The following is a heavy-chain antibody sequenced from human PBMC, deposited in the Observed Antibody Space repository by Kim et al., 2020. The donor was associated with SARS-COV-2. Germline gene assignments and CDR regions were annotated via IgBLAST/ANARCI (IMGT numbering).Heavy chain of an antibody. Sequence: ASVKVSCMASGYTFTSYYIHWVRQAPGQGLEWMGVINPSGVRTSYAQKFQGRVSMTRDTSTSTVYMELSSLRSEDTAVYYCAREGDSSGPADYWGQGTLV. D-gene: IGHD3-22*01. CDR2: INPSGVRT. CDR1: GYTFTSYY. V-gene: IGHV1-46*01. J-gene: IGHJ4*02. CDR3: AREGDSSGPADY.